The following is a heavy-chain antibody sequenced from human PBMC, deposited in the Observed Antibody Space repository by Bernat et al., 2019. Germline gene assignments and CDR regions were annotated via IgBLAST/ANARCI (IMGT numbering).Heavy chain of an antibody. J-gene: IGHJ6*02. Sequence: QVQLVESGGGVVQPGRSLRLSCAASGFPFSSFAMHWVRQAPGKGLEWVAVISYDGSNKYYADSVEGRFTISRDSSQNTLYLQVNSLRAEDTALYFCAGDGNSGYNLDYYYGMDVWGRGTTVTVSS. V-gene: IGHV3-30*04. CDR1: GFPFSSFA. CDR3: AGDGNSGYNLDYYYGMDV. D-gene: IGHD5-12*01. CDR2: ISYDGSNK.